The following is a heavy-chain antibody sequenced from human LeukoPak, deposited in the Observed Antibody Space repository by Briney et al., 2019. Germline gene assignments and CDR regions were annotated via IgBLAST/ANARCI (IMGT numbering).Heavy chain of an antibody. J-gene: IGHJ4*02. CDR3: ASEVLRFLEWSPPVY. D-gene: IGHD3-3*01. CDR2: ISSSSCYI. V-gene: IGHV3-21*01. CDR1: GFTFSSYS. Sequence: GGSLRLPCAASGFTFSSYSMNWVRQAPGKGLEWVSSISSSSCYIYYADSVKGRFTISRDNAKNSLYLQMNSLRAEDTAVYYCASEVLRFLEWSPPVYWGQGTLVTVSS.